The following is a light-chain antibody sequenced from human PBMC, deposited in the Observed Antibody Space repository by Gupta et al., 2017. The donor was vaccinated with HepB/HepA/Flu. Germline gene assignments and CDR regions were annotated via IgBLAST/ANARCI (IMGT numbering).Light chain of an antibody. CDR1: SSDVGAYNY. CDR3: SSYTSASTWI. J-gene: IGLJ1*01. Sequence: QSALTQPAPVSGSPGQSITISCTGTSSDVGAYNYVSWYQQHPAKAPKLIIYDVGDRPSGVSHRFSGSKSGNTASLTISGLQAEDEADYYCSSYTSASTWIFGTGTKVTV. CDR2: DVG. V-gene: IGLV2-14*03.